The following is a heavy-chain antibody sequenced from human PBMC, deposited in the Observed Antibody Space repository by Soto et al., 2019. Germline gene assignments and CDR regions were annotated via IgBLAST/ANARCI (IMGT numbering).Heavy chain of an antibody. CDR1: GGSISSGGYY. Sequence: QVQLQESGPGLVKPSQTLSLTCTVSGGSISSGGYYWSWIRQHPGKGLEWIGYIYYSGSTYYNPSLKSRVTGSVATSKNQSSLKLGSATDADTGVYYCARRYARAPYYYYCSRHVWVKGPTVTVSS. J-gene: IGHJ6*03. CDR3: ARRYARAPYYYYCSRHV. D-gene: IGHD1-1*01. V-gene: IGHV4-31*03. CDR2: IYYSGST.